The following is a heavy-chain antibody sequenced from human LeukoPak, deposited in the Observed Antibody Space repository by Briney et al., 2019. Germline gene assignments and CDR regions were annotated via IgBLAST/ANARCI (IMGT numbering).Heavy chain of an antibody. Sequence: PSESRSLTCTVSVGSISSRYCGWVRQTPGKGLEWIGYISYSGGTNYNPSLKSRVTISVDTATSQFSLKLTSVTAADTAVYYCATLKDLWFDPWGQGTLVTVSS. CDR1: VGSISSRY. CDR3: ATLKDLWFDP. J-gene: IGHJ5*02. D-gene: IGHD2-15*01. CDR2: ISYSGGT. V-gene: IGHV4-59*11.